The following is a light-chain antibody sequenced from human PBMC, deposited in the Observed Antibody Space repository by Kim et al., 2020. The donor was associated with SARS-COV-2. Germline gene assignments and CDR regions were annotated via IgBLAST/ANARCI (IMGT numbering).Light chain of an antibody. V-gene: IGKV3-15*01. CDR3: QQYDNWLT. J-gene: IGKJ1*01. CDR2: GAS. CDR1: QSVSSY. Sequence: IVMTQSPATLSVSPGERATLSCRASQSVSSYLAWYQQKPGQAPRLLFYGASTRATGIPARFSGSGSGTEFTLTISSLQSEDFAVYYCQQYDNWLTFGQGTKVDIK.